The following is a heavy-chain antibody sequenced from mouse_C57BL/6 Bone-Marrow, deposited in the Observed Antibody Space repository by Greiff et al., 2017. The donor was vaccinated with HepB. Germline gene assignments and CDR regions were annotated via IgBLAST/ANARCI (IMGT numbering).Heavy chain of an antibody. CDR1: GYTFTDYY. CDR3: ARKGSGYPWYFDV. D-gene: IGHD3-2*02. CDR2: INPYNGGT. V-gene: IGHV1-19*01. Sequence: VQLQQSGPVLVKPGASVKMSCKASGYTFTDYYMNWVKQSHGKSLGWIGVINPYNGGTSYNQKFKGKATLTVDKSSSTAYMELNSLTSEDSAVYYCARKGSGYPWYFDVWGTGTTVTVSS. J-gene: IGHJ1*03.